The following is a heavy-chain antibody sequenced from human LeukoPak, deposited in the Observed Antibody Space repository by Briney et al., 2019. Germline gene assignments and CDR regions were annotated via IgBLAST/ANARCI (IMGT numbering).Heavy chain of an antibody. D-gene: IGHD1-26*01. J-gene: IGHJ3*02. V-gene: IGHV3-53*01. Sequence: GGSLRLSCAASGFTLSSYAMSWVRQAPGKGLEWVSIVYSGGSTFYADSVKGRFTISRDNSKNTLYLQMNSLRAEDTAVYYCARGGSYLSAFDIWGQGTMVTVSS. CDR1: GFTLSSYA. CDR3: ARGGSYLSAFDI. CDR2: VYSGGST.